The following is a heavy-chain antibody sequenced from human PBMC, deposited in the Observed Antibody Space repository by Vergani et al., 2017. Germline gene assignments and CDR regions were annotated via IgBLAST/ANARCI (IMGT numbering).Heavy chain of an antibody. J-gene: IGHJ4*02. Sequence: QVQLQESGPGLVKPSQTLSLTCTVSGGSISSGSYYWSWLRQPAGKGLEWIGRIYTSGSTNYNPSLKSRVTISVDTSKNQFSLKLSSVTAADTAVYYCARVLGMRHGIDYWGQGTLVTVSS. CDR1: GGSISSGSYY. CDR3: ARVLGMRHGIDY. CDR2: IYTSGST. D-gene: IGHD1-14*01. V-gene: IGHV4-61*02.